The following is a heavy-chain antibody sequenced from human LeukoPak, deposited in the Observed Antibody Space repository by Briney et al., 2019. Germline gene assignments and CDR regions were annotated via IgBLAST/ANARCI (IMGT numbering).Heavy chain of an antibody. CDR3: ARGPLWFWEFGANFGMDV. V-gene: IGHV1-46*01. CDR2: INPSGATT. J-gene: IGHJ6*02. D-gene: IGHD3-10*01. Sequence: ASVKVSCKASGYSFTSYYMHWVRQAPGQGLEWMGIINPSGATTNYAQKFQGRVTMTRDTSTTTVYMELSSLRSEDTAVYYCARGPLWFWEFGANFGMDVWGQGTTVTVSS. CDR1: GYSFTSYY.